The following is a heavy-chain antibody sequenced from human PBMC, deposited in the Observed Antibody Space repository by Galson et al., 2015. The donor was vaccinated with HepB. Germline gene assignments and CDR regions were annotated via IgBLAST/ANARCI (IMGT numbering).Heavy chain of an antibody. V-gene: IGHV1-8*01. CDR2: MNPNSGNT. J-gene: IGHJ5*02. CDR3: ARGAVVPAAIFSVFFQGMYWFDP. D-gene: IGHD2-2*01. Sequence: SVKVSCKASGYTFTSYDINWVRQATGQGLEWMGWMNPNSGNTGYAQKFQGRVTMTRNTSISTAYMELSSLRSEDTAVYYCARGAVVPAAIFSVFFQGMYWFDPWGQGTLVTVSS. CDR1: GYTFTSYD.